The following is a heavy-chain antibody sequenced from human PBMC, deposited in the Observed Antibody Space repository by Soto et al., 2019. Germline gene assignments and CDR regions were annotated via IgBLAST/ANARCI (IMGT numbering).Heavy chain of an antibody. Sequence: QVQLVQSGAEVKKPGSSVKVSCKASGGTFSSYTISWVRQAPGQGLEWMGRIIPILGIANYAQKFQGRVTITADKSTSTAYMELSSLRSEDTAVYYCARDGVGYCSGGSCYSGRWFDPWGQGTLVTVSS. CDR3: ARDGVGYCSGGSCYSGRWFDP. D-gene: IGHD2-15*01. CDR2: IIPILGIA. CDR1: GGTFSSYT. J-gene: IGHJ5*02. V-gene: IGHV1-69*08.